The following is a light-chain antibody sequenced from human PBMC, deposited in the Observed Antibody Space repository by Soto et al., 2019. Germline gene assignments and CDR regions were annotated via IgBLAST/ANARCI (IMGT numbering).Light chain of an antibody. V-gene: IGKV3D-15*01. J-gene: IGKJ1*01. CDR3: QQYKKWPPT. CDR2: IAS. Sequence: EIVMMQSPATLSVSPGESATLSCRASQSIDSDLAWYQQKPGQAPRLLIYIASTRATGIPARFSGSGSGTEFTLTISSLQSEDFAVYYCQQYKKWPPTFGQGTKVDIK. CDR1: QSIDSD.